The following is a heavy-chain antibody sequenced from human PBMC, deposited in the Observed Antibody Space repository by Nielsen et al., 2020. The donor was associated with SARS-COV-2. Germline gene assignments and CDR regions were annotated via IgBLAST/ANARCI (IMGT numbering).Heavy chain of an antibody. J-gene: IGHJ4*02. CDR2: IKQDGSEK. CDR1: AFTFSRYW. CDR3: ARGRKIGIVDFDF. Sequence: GGSLRLSCAVSAFTFSRYWMSWVRQAPGKGLEWVANIKQDGSEKYYVDSVKGRFTISRDNAKNSLYLQMNSLRAEDTAVYYCARGRKIGIVDFDFWGQGSLVTVSS. V-gene: IGHV3-7*03. D-gene: IGHD3-16*02.